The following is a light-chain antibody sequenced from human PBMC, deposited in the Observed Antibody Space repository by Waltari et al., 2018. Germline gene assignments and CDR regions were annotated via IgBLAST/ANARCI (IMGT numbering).Light chain of an antibody. Sequence: SYVVTQPPSVSVAPGETATITCGGDNIGTYSVHWYQQKAGQAPVLVIFYDRDRSSGIPDRFSGSHPGNTATLTISRVEAGDEARYYCHVWHPHVDPGVFGTGTEVTVL. CDR3: HVWHPHVDPGV. V-gene: IGLV3-21*04. CDR1: NIGTYS. CDR2: YDR. J-gene: IGLJ1*01.